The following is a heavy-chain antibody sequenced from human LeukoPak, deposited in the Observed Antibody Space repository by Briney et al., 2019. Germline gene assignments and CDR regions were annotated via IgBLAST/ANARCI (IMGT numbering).Heavy chain of an antibody. J-gene: IGHJ4*02. CDR2: ISSSSSTI. CDR1: GFTFSIYS. CDR3: ARIGDDYGDYYFDY. Sequence: GGSLRLSCAASGFTFSIYSMNWVRQAPGKGLEWVSYISSSSSTIYYADSVKGRFTISRDNAKNSLYLQMNSLRAEDTAVYYCARIGDDYGDYYFDYWGQGTLVTVSS. D-gene: IGHD4-17*01. V-gene: IGHV3-48*01.